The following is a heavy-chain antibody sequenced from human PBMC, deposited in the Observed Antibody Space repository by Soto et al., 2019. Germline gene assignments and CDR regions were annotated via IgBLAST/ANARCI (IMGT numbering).Heavy chain of an antibody. CDR2: IIPIFGTA. CDR1: GGTFSSYA. V-gene: IGHV1-69*13. Sequence: SVKVSCKASGGTFSSYAISWVRQAPGQGLEWMGGIIPIFGTANYAQKFQGRVTITADESTSTAYMELSSLRSEDTAVYYCVRDVNQQPTRMDVWGQGTTVTVSS. J-gene: IGHJ6*02. D-gene: IGHD6-13*01. CDR3: VRDVNQQPTRMDV.